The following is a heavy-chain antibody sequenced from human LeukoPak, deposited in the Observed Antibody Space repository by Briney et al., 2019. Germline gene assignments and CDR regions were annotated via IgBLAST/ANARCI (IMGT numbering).Heavy chain of an antibody. CDR1: GGSVSSGSYY. CDR2: IYYSGST. CDR3: ARMQWLDNYFDY. V-gene: IGHV4-61*01. J-gene: IGHJ4*02. Sequence: PSETLSLTCTVSGGSVSSGSYYWSWIRQPPGKGLEWIGYIYYSGSTNYNPSLKSRVTISVDTSKNQFSLKLSSVTAADTAVYYCARMQWLDNYFDYWGQGTLVTVSS. D-gene: IGHD6-19*01.